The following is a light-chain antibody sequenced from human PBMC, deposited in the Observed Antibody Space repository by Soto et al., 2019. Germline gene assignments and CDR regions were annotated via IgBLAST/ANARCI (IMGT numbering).Light chain of an antibody. CDR2: AAS. J-gene: IGKJ5*01. CDR3: QQYSTSPT. V-gene: IGKV3-20*01. Sequence: EIVLTQSPGTLSLSPGERATLSFRASQSVGSNYLAWYQQKPGQAPRLLIYAASRRATGIPDRFSGSGSGTDSTLTISRLEPEDFAVYYCQQYSTSPTFGQGTRLEIK. CDR1: QSVGSNY.